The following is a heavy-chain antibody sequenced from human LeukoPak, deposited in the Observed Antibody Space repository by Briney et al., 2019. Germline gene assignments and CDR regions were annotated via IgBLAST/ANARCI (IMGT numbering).Heavy chain of an antibody. V-gene: IGHV3-74*01. J-gene: IGHJ4*02. CDR1: GVTFSRYW. D-gene: IGHD4-17*01. CDR3: ARDGLTETTRDSDY. Sequence: PGGSLRLSCAASGVTFSRYWMHWVRQAPGKGLVWVSRINSDGSSTSYADSVKGRFTISRDNAKNTLYLQMNSLTVEDTAVYYCARDGLTETTRDSDYWGQGTLVTVSS. CDR2: INSDGSST.